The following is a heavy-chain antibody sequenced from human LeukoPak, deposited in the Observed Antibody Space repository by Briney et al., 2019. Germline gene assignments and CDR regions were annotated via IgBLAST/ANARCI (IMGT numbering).Heavy chain of an antibody. J-gene: IGHJ1*01. CDR2: FDPEDGET. D-gene: IGHD5-18*01. CDR3: ARLAGTDMIGYFQD. V-gene: IGHV1-24*01. Sequence: ASVKVSCKVSGYTLTELSMHWVRQAPGKGLEWMGGFDPEDGETIYAQKFQGRVTMTEDTSTSTAYMELRSLRSDDTAVYYCARLAGTDMIGYFQDWGQGTLVTVSS. CDR1: GYTLTELS.